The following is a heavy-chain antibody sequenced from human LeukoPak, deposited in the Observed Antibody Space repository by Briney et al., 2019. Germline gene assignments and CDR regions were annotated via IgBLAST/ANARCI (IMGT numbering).Heavy chain of an antibody. J-gene: IGHJ4*02. CDR1: GFTFSSYA. CDR3: ARSSYYYGSGSYPDY. CDR2: ISYDGSNK. V-gene: IGHV3-30-3*01. Sequence: PGGSLRLSCAASGFTFSSYAMHWVRQAPGKGLEWVAVISYDGSNKYYADSVKGRFTISRDNSKNTLYLQMDSLRAEDTAVYYCARSSYYYGSGSYPDYWGQGTLVTVSS. D-gene: IGHD3-10*01.